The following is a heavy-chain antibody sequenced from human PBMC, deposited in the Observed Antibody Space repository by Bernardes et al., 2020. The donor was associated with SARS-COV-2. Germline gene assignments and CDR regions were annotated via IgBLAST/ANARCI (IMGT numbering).Heavy chain of an antibody. CDR1: GYTFTDHY. V-gene: IGHV1-2*02. Sequence: ASVKVSCKTSGYTFTDHYMHWVRQAPGQGLEWMGWIYPNSGATNSAQKFQGRVTLTTDTSISTAYMELSRLRSDDTAVYYCARKIVVAADVWFFDSWGQGTLVTGSA. J-gene: IGHJ4*02. CDR3: ARKIVVAADVWFFDS. CDR2: IYPNSGAT. D-gene: IGHD2-15*01.